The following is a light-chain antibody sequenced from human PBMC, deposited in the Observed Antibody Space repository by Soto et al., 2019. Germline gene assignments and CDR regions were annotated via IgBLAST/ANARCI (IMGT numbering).Light chain of an antibody. J-gene: IGKJ4*01. V-gene: IGKV3-11*01. CDR2: DAS. CDR3: QQRNNWLT. CDR1: QIVNNY. Sequence: EIVLTQSPVTLSLSPGERATLSCRASQIVNNYLAWYQHKPGQAPRLLIYDASNRATGIPARFSGSVSGTDFTLTISSLEPEDFAVYYCQQRNNWLTFGGGTKVDIK.